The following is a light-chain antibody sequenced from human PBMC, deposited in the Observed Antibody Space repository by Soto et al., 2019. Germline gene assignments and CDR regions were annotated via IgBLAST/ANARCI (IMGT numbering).Light chain of an antibody. Sequence: DIQLTQSPSTLSASVGERVTITCRASQTVNTWLAWYQHKPGKAPKLLIYDASVLETGVPSRFSGFSSGTEFTLTISSLQPVDFSTYFCQQYNSYSPEGLTFGGGTKVEI. J-gene: IGKJ4*01. CDR1: QTVNTW. CDR3: QQYNSYSPEGLT. V-gene: IGKV1-5*01. CDR2: DAS.